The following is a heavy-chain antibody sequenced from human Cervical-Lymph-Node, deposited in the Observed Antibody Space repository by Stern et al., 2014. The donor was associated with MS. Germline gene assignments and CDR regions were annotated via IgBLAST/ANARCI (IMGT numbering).Heavy chain of an antibody. Sequence: EVQLVESGGGLVQPGGSLRLSCAASGFTFSTYWMHWVRQAPGKGLVWVSRINSDESSTTYADSVKGRFSISRDNDKNTLYLQMNSLRAEDTAVYYCARGVMVAASYAYDIRGQGTMVTIPS. CDR3: ARGVMVAASYAYDI. CDR1: GFTFSTYW. CDR2: INSDESST. D-gene: IGHD2-15*01. V-gene: IGHV3-74*01. J-gene: IGHJ3*02.